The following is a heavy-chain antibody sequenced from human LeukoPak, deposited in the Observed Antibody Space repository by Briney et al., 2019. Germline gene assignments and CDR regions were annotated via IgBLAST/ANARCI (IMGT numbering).Heavy chain of an antibody. CDR2: ISSSGSYI. Sequence: KTGGSLRLSCAASGFTFTSYTMNWVRQAPGKGLEWVSDISSSGSYIDYADSVKGRFTISRDNAKNSLFLHMSSLRAEDTAVYYCARSLIADGAFDIWGQGTMVTVSS. CDR3: ARSLIADGAFDI. D-gene: IGHD2-21*01. CDR1: GFTFTSYT. V-gene: IGHV3-21*01. J-gene: IGHJ3*02.